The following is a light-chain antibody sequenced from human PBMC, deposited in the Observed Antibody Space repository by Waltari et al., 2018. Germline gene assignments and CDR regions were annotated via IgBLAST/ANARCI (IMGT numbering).Light chain of an antibody. CDR2: DVN. V-gene: IGLV2-8*01. CDR3: SAFAGSNNFGV. CDR1: RRHIGCRNF. Sequence: QSALTQPPSASGSPGQSLTISCPATRRHIGCRNFVSLYQQRPGKAPRFLIYDVNKRPSGVSDRFSGSKSGNTASLTVSGLQPDDEATYYCSAFAGSNNFGVFGGGTKLTVL. J-gene: IGLJ3*02.